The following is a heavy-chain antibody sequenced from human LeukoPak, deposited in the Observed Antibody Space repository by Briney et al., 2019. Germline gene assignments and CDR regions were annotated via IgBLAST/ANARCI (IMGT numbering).Heavy chain of an antibody. V-gene: IGHV3-23*01. J-gene: IGHJ4*02. CDR3: ARAGYSYGYGELDY. Sequence: TGGSLRLSCAASGFTFSSYAMSWVRQAPGKGLEWVSAISGSGGSTYYADSVKGRFTISRDNSKNTLYLQMNSLRAEDTAVYYCARAGYSYGYGELDYWGQGTLVTVSS. D-gene: IGHD5-18*01. CDR1: GFTFSSYA. CDR2: ISGSGGST.